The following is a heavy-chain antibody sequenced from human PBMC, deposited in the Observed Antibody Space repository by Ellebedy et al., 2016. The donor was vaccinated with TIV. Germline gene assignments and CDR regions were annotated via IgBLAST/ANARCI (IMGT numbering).Heavy chain of an antibody. Sequence: MPGGSLRLSCSVSGGSVSSTRYYWAWIRQPPGKGLEWIGSVYYSGSPYYNPSFKSRVPLSADTSKNQFSLHLRTVAAADTAVYYCARIDPWQPIDDWGQGILVTVSS. CDR2: VYYSGSP. V-gene: IGHV4-39*01. CDR1: GGSVSSTRYY. CDR3: ARIDPWQPIDD. D-gene: IGHD2-21*01. J-gene: IGHJ4*02.